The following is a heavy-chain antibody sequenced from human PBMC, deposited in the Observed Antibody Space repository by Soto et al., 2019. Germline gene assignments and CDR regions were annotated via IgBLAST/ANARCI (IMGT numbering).Heavy chain of an antibody. J-gene: IGHJ6*02. CDR3: ARVSFGDAAGTGGMDV. CDR2: IYNSGST. V-gene: IGHV4-30-2*01. D-gene: IGHD3-16*01. Sequence: QLQLQESGSGLVKPSQTLSLTCAVSGGSISSGGYSWSWIRQPPGKGMEWIGYIYNSGSTYYNPSLKSRVTISVDRSKNQFSLKLSSVTAADTAAYYCARVSFGDAAGTGGMDVWGQGTTVTVSS. CDR1: GGSISSGGYS.